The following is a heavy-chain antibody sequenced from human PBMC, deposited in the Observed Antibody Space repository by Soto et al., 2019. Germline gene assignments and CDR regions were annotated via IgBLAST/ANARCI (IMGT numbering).Heavy chain of an antibody. Sequence: PGGSLRLSCTASGFTFSTYAVSWVRQAPGEGLEWVSSISGSGDSTFYADSVKGRFTISRDNSKNTLGLQMNSLRAEDTAVYYCAKVVVFYYFDYWGQGT. D-gene: IGHD2-15*01. J-gene: IGHJ4*02. CDR1: GFTFSTYA. V-gene: IGHV3-23*01. CDR2: ISGSGDST. CDR3: AKVVVFYYFDY.